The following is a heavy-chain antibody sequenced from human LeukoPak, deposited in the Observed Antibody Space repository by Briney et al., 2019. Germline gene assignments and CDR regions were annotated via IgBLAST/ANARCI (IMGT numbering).Heavy chain of an antibody. Sequence: SETLSLTCTVSGYSISSGYYWGWIRQPPGKGLEWIGSIYHSGSTYYNPSLKSRVTISVDTSKNQFSLKLSSVTAADTAVYYCARGARTYYDILTGYGAFDIWGQGTMVTVSS. V-gene: IGHV4-38-2*02. D-gene: IGHD3-9*01. CDR3: ARGARTYYDILTGYGAFDI. CDR2: IYHSGST. CDR1: GYSISSGYY. J-gene: IGHJ3*02.